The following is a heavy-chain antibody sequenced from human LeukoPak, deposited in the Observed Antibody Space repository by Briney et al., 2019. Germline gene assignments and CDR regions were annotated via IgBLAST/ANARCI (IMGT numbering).Heavy chain of an antibody. CDR1: GVTLSNYA. V-gene: IGHV3-23*01. Sequence: GGSLRLSCVASGVTLSNYAMSWARQAPGKGLEWVSGISSSGSGGNTYYADSVKGRFTISRDNSKNTLYLQMNSLRAEDTAVYYCARDARYSSSWYGWGLFDYWGQGTLVTVSS. CDR2: ISSSGSGGNT. D-gene: IGHD6-13*01. CDR3: ARDARYSSSWYGWGLFDY. J-gene: IGHJ4*02.